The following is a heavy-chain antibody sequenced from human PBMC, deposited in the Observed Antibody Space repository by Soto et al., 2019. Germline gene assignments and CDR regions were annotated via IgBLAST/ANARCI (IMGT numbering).Heavy chain of an antibody. D-gene: IGHD6-13*01. CDR1: GGSIGSGDYY. Sequence: PSETLSLTCTVSGGSIGSGDYYWRWIRQPPGKGLEWIGYIYYSGSTYYNPSLKSRVTISVDTSKNQFSLKLSSVTAADTAVYYCARYPGIAAADNWFDPWGQGTLVTVSS. V-gene: IGHV4-30-4*01. CDR2: IYYSGST. J-gene: IGHJ5*02. CDR3: ARYPGIAAADNWFDP.